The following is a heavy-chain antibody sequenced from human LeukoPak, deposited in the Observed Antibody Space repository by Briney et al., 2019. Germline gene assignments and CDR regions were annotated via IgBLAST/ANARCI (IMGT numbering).Heavy chain of an antibody. CDR3: ARGLPPYSNTWNDH. CDR2: INGDGSIT. D-gene: IGHD6-13*01. J-gene: IGHJ5*02. V-gene: IGHV3-74*01. CDR1: GFTFSSYW. Sequence: PGGSLRLSCAASGFTFSSYWMHWVRQAPGKGLLWVSRINGDGSITSTADSVKGRFTISRDNAKNTLYLQLNSLRAEDTAIYFCARGLPPYSNTWNDHWGQGTLVTVSS.